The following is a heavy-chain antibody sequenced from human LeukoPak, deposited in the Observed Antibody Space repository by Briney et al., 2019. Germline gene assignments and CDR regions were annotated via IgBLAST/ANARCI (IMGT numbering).Heavy chain of an antibody. CDR2: INHSGST. CDR1: GGSFSAYY. V-gene: IGHV4-34*01. CDR3: ARLYYDSSGYPR. D-gene: IGHD3-22*01. Sequence: SETLSLTCGVYGGSFSAYYWSWIRQSPGKGLEWIGQINHSGSTNYNPSLKSRVTISIDTSKNQFSLKLSSVTAADTAVYYCARLYYDSSGYPRWGQGTLVTVSS. J-gene: IGHJ4*02.